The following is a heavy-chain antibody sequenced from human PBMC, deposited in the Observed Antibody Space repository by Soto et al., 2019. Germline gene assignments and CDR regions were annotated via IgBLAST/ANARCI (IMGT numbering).Heavy chain of an antibody. D-gene: IGHD1-1*01. CDR3: ARDDGTTGTYYYYYGMEV. CDR2: INPNSGGT. V-gene: IGHV1-2*04. CDR1: GYTFTGYY. J-gene: IGHJ6*01. Sequence: ASVKVSCKASGYTFTGYYMHWLRQAPGQGLEWMGWINPNSGGTNYAQKFQGWVTMTRDTSISTAYMELSRLRSDDTAVYYCARDDGTTGTYYYYYGMEVWGQGTTVTVSS.